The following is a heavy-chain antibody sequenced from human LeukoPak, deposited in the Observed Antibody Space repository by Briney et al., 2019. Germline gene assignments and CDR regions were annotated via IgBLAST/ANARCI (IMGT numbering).Heavy chain of an antibody. D-gene: IGHD4-17*01. CDR1: GFTFSSYA. CDR3: AKDLRDNYYYYGMDV. V-gene: IGHV3-23*01. Sequence: GGSLRLSCAASGFTFSSYAMRWVRQAPGRGLEWVSAISGSGGSTYYADSVKGRFTISRDNSKNTLYLQMNSLRAEDTAVYYCAKDLRDNYYYYGMDVWGQGTTVTVSS. J-gene: IGHJ6*02. CDR2: ISGSGGST.